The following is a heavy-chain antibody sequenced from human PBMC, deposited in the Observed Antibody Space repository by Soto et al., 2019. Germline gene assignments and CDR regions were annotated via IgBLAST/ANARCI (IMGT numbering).Heavy chain of an antibody. Sequence: SETLSLTCTVYGGSFSGYYWSWIRQPPGKGLEWIGEINHSGSTNYNPSLKSRVTISIDTSKNQFSLKLSSVTAADTAVYYCARGWGRIFDYWGQGTLVTVSS. CDR2: INHSGST. J-gene: IGHJ4*02. CDR3: ARGWGRIFDY. D-gene: IGHD7-27*01. CDR1: GGSFSGYY. V-gene: IGHV4-34*01.